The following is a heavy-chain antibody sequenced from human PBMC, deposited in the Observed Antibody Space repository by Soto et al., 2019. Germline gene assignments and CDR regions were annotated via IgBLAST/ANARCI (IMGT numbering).Heavy chain of an antibody. J-gene: IGHJ5*02. D-gene: IGHD3-3*01. CDR3: ARDRLTIFGVPTGADP. Sequence: SEPLSLTCNVSGGSISSGGYYWSLIRQHPGKGLEWIGYIYYSGSTYYNPSLKSRVTTSVDTSKNQSSLKLSSVTASDTAVYYCARDRLTIFGVPTGADPWGQGTLLTASS. V-gene: IGHV4-31*03. CDR2: IYYSGST. CDR1: GGSISSGGYY.